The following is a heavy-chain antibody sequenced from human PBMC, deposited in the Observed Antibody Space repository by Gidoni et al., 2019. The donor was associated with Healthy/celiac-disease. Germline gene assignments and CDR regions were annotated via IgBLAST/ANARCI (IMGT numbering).Heavy chain of an antibody. CDR1: GFTFSNAW. J-gene: IGHJ3*02. Sequence: EVQLVESGGGLVKPGGSLRLSCAASGFTFSNAWMSWVRQAPGKGLEWVGRIKSKTDGGTTDYAAPVKGRFTISRDDSKNTLYLQMNSLKTEDTAVYYCTTAGRLTDLLWAGFDIWGQGTMVTVSS. D-gene: IGHD3-10*01. CDR2: IKSKTDGGTT. V-gene: IGHV3-15*01. CDR3: TTAGRLTDLLWAGFDI.